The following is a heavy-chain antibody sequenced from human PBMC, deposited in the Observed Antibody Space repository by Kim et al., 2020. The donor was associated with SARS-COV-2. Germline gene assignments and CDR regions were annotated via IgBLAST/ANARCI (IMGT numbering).Heavy chain of an antibody. D-gene: IGHD1-26*01. CDR2: IYYSGST. CDR3: ARRGGSYHY. Sequence: SETLSLTCTVSGGSISSSSYYWGWIRQPPGKGLEWIGSIYYSGSTYYNPSLKSRVTISVDTSKNQFSLKLSSVTAADTAVYYCARRGGSYHYWGQGTLVTVSS. V-gene: IGHV4-39*01. CDR1: GGSISSSSYY. J-gene: IGHJ4*02.